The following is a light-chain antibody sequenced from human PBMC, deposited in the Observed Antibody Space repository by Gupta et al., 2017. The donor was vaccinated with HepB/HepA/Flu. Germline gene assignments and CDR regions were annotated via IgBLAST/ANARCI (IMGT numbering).Light chain of an antibody. CDR3: QQYNNWPPWT. V-gene: IGKV3-15*01. Sequence: EIVMTHCPATLSVSPGERATLSCRASQSVSSNLAWYQQKPGQAPRLLIYGASTRATGIPARFSGSGSGTEFTLTISSLQSEDFAVYYCQQYNNWPPWTFGQGTKVEIK. J-gene: IGKJ1*01. CDR1: QSVSSN. CDR2: GAS.